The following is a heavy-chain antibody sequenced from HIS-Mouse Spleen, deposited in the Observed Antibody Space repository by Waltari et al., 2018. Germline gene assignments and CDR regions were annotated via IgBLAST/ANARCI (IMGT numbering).Heavy chain of an antibody. CDR2: IYYSGST. V-gene: IGHV4-39*07. J-gene: IGHJ2*01. CDR3: AREIPYSSSWYDWYFDL. CDR1: GRPISSSSYS. D-gene: IGHD6-13*01. Sequence: QLQLQESGPGLVKPSETLSLTCTVPGRPISSSSYSWGWIRQPPGKGLELIGSIYYSGSTYYNPSLKSRVTISVDTSKNQFSLKLSSVTAADTAVYYCAREIPYSSSWYDWYFDLWGRGTLVTVSS.